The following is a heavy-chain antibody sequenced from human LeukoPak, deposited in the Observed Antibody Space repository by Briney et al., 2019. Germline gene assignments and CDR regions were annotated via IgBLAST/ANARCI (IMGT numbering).Heavy chain of an antibody. V-gene: IGHV3-48*01. CDR3: ATPDSSGSDY. Sequence: GGSLRLSCAASGFTFSSYSMNWVRQAPGKGLEWVSYISSSSSTIYYADSVKGRFTISRDNAKNSLYLQMNSLRAEDTAVYYCATPDSSGSDYWGQGTLDTVSS. CDR1: GFTFSSYS. D-gene: IGHD6-19*01. J-gene: IGHJ4*02. CDR2: ISSSSSTI.